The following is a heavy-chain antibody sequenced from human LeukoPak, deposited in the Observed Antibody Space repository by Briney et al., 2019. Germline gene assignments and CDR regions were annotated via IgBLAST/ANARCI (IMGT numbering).Heavy chain of an antibody. CDR1: GFTFSNYG. CDR2: ISSSSSSI. D-gene: IGHD2/OR15-2a*01. CDR3: AKKIGGSYGMDV. J-gene: IGHJ6*02. V-gene: IGHV3-48*02. Sequence: GSLRLSCAASGFTFSNYGMNWVRQAPGKGLEWVSYISSSSSSIYYADSVKGRFTISRDNAKNSLYLQMNSLRDEDTAVYYCAKKIGGSYGMDVWGLGTTVTVSS.